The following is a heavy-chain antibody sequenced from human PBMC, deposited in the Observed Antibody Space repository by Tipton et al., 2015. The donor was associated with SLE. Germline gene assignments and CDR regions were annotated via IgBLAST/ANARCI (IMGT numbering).Heavy chain of an antibody. CDR3: ARQWGYYYESSGHHYGPLYYYYGMDV. J-gene: IGHJ6*02. D-gene: IGHD3-22*01. Sequence: TLSLTCTVSGGSLSNDRYYWGWIRPPPGKGLEVIGEGSHSGSTLYNASLESRVTISVDTSKNQFSLNLSSVTGADTAVYYCARQWGYYYESSGHHYGPLYYYYGMDVWGQGTTVTVSS. V-gene: IGHV4-39*01. CDR2: GSHSGST. CDR1: GGSLSNDRYY.